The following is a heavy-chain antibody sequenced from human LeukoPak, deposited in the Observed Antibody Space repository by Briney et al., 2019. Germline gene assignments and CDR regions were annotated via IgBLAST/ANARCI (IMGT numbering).Heavy chain of an antibody. V-gene: IGHV1-24*01. CDR2: FDPEDGET. CDR1: GYTLTELS. CDR3: AIGLAYGSSPGYFDY. D-gene: IGHD6-6*01. Sequence: GASVKVSCKVSGYTLTELSMHWVRQAPGKGLEWMGGFDPEDGETIYAEKFQGRVTMTEDTSTDTAYMELSSLRSDDTAVYYCAIGLAYGSSPGYFDYWGQGTLLTVSS. J-gene: IGHJ4*02.